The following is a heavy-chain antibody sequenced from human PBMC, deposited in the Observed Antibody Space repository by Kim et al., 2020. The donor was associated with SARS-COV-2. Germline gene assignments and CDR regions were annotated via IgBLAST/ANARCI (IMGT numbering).Heavy chain of an antibody. J-gene: IGHJ4*02. CDR2: SAST. CDR3: ATTTNFDY. V-gene: IGHV4-39*01. D-gene: IGHD1-1*01. Sequence: SASTYNTPSLKGRVTISVDTSKNQFSRKLSSVTAADTAVYYCATTTNFDYWGQGTLVTVSS.